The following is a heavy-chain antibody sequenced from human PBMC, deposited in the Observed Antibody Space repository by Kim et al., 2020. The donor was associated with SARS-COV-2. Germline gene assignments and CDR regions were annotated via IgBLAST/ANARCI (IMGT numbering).Heavy chain of an antibody. J-gene: IGHJ4*02. CDR3: ARVFGGSPDY. CDR2: NK. D-gene: IGHD1-26*01. Sequence: NKYYADSVKGRFTISRDNSKNTLYLQMNSLRAEDTAVYYCARVFGGSPDYWGQGTLVTVSS. V-gene: IGHV3-33*01.